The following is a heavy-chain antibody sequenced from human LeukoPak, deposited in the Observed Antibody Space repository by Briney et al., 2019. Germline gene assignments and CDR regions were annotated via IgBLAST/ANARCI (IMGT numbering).Heavy chain of an antibody. CDR2: INHSGST. D-gene: IGHD1-26*01. V-gene: IGHV4-34*01. J-gene: IGHJ4*02. Sequence: SETLSLTCAVYGGSFSGYYWSWIRQPPGKGLEWIGEINHSGSTNYNPSLKSRVTISVDTSKDQFSLKLSSVTAADTAVYYCARAPASSYFDYWGQGTLVTVSS. CDR3: ARAPASSYFDY. CDR1: GGSFSGYY.